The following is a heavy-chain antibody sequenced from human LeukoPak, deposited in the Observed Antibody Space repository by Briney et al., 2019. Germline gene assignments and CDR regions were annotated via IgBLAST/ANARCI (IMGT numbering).Heavy chain of an antibody. J-gene: IGHJ5*02. CDR3: ARLYPSTWELLAWFDP. Sequence: GGSLRLSCAASGFTFSSYGMHWVRQAPGKGLEWVAFIRYDGSNKYYADSVKGRFTISRDNAKNSLYLQMNSLRAEDTALYHCARLYPSTWELLAWFDPWGQGTLVTVSS. D-gene: IGHD1-26*01. V-gene: IGHV3-30*02. CDR1: GFTFSSYG. CDR2: IRYDGSNK.